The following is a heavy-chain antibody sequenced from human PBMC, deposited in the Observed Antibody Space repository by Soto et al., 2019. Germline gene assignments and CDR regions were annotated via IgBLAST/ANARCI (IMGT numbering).Heavy chain of an antibody. CDR3: AHSMRPRIFSV. J-gene: IGHJ6*02. Sequence: QITLKESGPTLVKPTQTLTLTCTFSGFSLSTSGVGVGWVRQPPGKALEWVALIYWDDDKRYSPSLKSRLTITKDTSKNQVVLTMTNLDPVDTATYYCAHSMRPRIFSVWGQGTTVTVSS. CDR1: GFSLSTSGVG. V-gene: IGHV2-5*02. D-gene: IGHD3-3*01. CDR2: IYWDDDK.